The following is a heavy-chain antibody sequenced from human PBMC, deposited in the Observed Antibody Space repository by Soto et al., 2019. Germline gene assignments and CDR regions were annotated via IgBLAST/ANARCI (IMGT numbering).Heavy chain of an antibody. CDR3: AGGSSKSWFDP. Sequence: QVQLQESGPGLVKASQTLSLTCTVSGGSISSGGYYWSWIRQHPGKGLEWIGYIYYNGNTYYNPSLKSRITISLDTSKNQFSLKLTSVTAADTAVYYCAGGSSKSWFDPWGQGTLVTVSS. J-gene: IGHJ5*02. V-gene: IGHV4-31*03. D-gene: IGHD6-6*01. CDR2: IYYNGNT. CDR1: GGSISSGGYY.